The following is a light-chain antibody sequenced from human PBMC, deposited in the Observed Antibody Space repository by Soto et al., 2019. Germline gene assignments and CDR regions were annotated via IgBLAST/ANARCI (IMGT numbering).Light chain of an antibody. Sequence: QSVLTPPPSASGTPGQRVPISCSGSSSNVGVNAVNWYQQLPGTAPKLLIYTTNQRPSGVPDRFSGSKSGTSASLAISGLQSEDEADYSCAAWDDSLNGPVFGGGTKLTVL. CDR3: AAWDDSLNGPV. V-gene: IGLV1-44*01. CDR1: SSNVGVNA. J-gene: IGLJ3*02. CDR2: TTN.